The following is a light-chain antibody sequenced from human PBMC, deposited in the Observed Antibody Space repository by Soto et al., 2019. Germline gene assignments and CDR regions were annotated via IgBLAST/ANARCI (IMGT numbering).Light chain of an antibody. CDR1: TGAVTSGHY. CDR3: LLSYSRARPCV. Sequence: QAVVTQEPSLTVSPGGTVTLTCGSSTGAVTSGHYPYWFQQKPGQAPRTRIYATSNKHSWTPARFSGSLLGGKAALTLSGAQLEDEAEYYCLLSYSRARPCVFGVGTKLTVL. V-gene: IGLV7-46*01. CDR2: ATS. J-gene: IGLJ3*02.